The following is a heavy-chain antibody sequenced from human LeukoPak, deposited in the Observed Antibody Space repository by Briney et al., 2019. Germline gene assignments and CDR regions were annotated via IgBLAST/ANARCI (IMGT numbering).Heavy chain of an antibody. CDR2: INIDG. Sequence: PGGSLRLSCAASGFTFRSYWMHWVRQAPGKGLVWVSRINIDGSYADSVKGRFTISRDNAKNTLYLQMNSLRAEDTAVYYCARGDLYEIHYMDVWGKGTTVTVSS. J-gene: IGHJ6*03. CDR3: ARGDLYEIHYMDV. V-gene: IGHV3-74*01. D-gene: IGHD2-8*01. CDR1: GFTFRSYW.